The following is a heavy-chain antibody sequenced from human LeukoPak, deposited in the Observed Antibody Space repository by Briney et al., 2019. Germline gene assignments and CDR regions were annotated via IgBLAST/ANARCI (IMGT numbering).Heavy chain of an antibody. D-gene: IGHD6-19*01. CDR3: ATSSDWAFDH. Sequence: GGSLRLSCAASGFTFRNSWMTWVRQAPGKGREWVANIRPGGGQEQYADSLEGRITISRDNVRNSLFLQLNSLRTEDTAVYFCATSSDWAFDHWGQGTLVTVSS. V-gene: IGHV3-7*01. J-gene: IGHJ4*02. CDR1: GFTFRNSW. CDR2: IRPGGGQE.